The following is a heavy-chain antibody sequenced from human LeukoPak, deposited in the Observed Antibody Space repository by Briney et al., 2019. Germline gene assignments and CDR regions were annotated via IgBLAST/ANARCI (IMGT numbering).Heavy chain of an antibody. Sequence: GGSLRLSCAASGFTFSDYYMSWNRQAPGKGLEWVSYISSSGNTVYYADSVKGRFTISRDNAKNSLYLQMNSLRAEDTAMYYCARRGYGSGSPQYYFDYWGQGTLVTVSS. CDR3: ARRGYGSGSPQYYFDY. V-gene: IGHV3-11*01. J-gene: IGHJ4*02. CDR1: GFTFSDYY. CDR2: ISSSGNTV. D-gene: IGHD3-10*01.